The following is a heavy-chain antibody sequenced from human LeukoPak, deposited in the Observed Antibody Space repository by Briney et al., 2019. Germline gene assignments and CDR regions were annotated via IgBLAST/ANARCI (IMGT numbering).Heavy chain of an antibody. CDR2: IKGDGRNT. V-gene: IGHV3-74*01. CDR1: GFTFSSYW. Sequence: GGSLRLSCAASGFTFSSYWMHWVRQAPGKGLVWVSRIKGDGRNTYYADSVKGRFTISRDNAKNTLYLEMYSLRVEDTAVYYCVRSDWFDPWGQGTLVTVSS. J-gene: IGHJ5*02. CDR3: VRSDWFDP.